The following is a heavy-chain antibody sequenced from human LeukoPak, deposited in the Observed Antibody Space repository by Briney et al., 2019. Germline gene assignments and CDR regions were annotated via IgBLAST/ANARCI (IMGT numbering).Heavy chain of an antibody. D-gene: IGHD3-10*01. CDR2: IHYSGTT. Sequence: PSGTLSLTCAVSGGSISSDYWWSWVRQPPGKGLEYIGEIHYSGTTNYNPSLKSRVTISLDKFKNQFSLNLNSVTAADTAVFYCARGSHDTIRGVLDIWGQGTMVTVSS. CDR1: GGSISSDYW. J-gene: IGHJ3*02. CDR3: ARGSHDTIRGVLDI. V-gene: IGHV4-4*02.